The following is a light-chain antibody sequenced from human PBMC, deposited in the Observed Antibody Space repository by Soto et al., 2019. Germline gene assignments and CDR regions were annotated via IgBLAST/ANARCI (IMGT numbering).Light chain of an antibody. J-gene: IGKJ1*01. CDR3: HQYHSYSPWT. CDR1: HYISNY. V-gene: IGKV1-5*01. Sequence: DIQMTQSPSTLSASLGDRVIITCRASHYISNYLAWYQQKLGKAPNLLIYDASTLGSGASSRFSGTGTGTEFTLTISNLQPDDFATYYCHQYHSYSPWTFGQGTEVEV. CDR2: DAS.